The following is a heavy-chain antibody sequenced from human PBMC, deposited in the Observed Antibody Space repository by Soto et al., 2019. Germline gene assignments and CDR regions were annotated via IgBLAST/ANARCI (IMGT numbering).Heavy chain of an antibody. CDR1: GGSISSGGYY. Sequence: QVQLQESGPGLVKPSQTLSLTCTISGGSISSGGYYWGWLRQLPGKGLERIGYINHSGTTYYNPSLTSRLTISVDTSTTQLSLKLTSVTAADKAVYYCANRRRRDGYDVWGRGTQVTVSS. D-gene: IGHD5-12*01. V-gene: IGHV4-31*03. CDR3: ANRRRRDGYDV. CDR2: INHSGTT. J-gene: IGHJ4*02.